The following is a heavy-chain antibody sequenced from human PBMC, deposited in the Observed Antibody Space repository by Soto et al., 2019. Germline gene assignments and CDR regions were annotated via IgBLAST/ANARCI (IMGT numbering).Heavy chain of an antibody. CDR3: ARQIRLGRGPPVLAPYSSSSSLDY. J-gene: IGHJ4*02. V-gene: IGHV4-39*01. Sequence: SETLCLTCTVSGGSISNSSYYWSWIRQPPGKGLEWIGSIYYSGSTYYNPSLKSRVAISVDTSKNQFSLKLSSVTAADTAVYYCARQIRLGRGPPVLAPYSSSSSLDYWGQGTLVTVSS. D-gene: IGHD6-6*01. CDR2: IYYSGST. CDR1: GGSISNSSYY.